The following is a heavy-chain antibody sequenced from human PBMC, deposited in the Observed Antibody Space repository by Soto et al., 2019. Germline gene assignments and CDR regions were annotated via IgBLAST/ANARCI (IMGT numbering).Heavy chain of an antibody. J-gene: IGHJ5*02. D-gene: IGHD2-15*01. V-gene: IGHV3-23*01. Sequence: EVQLLESGGGLVQPGGSLRLSCAASGFTFSSYAMSWVRQAPGQGLEWVSAISGSGGSTYYADSVKGQFTISRDNSQNTLYLQMNSLGAEDTAVDYCAKDGVVVGVAATPYNWFDPLGQGNLVNVSS. CDR2: ISGSGGST. CDR1: GFTFSSYA. CDR3: AKDGVVVGVAATPYNWFDP.